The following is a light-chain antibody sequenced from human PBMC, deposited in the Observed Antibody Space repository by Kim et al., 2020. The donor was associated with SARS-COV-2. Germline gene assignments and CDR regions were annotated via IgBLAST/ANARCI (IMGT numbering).Light chain of an antibody. J-gene: IGKJ2*01. Sequence: LSLGERATLSCRASQSVSSSYLAWYQQKPGQAPRLLIYGASSRATGIPDRFSGSGSGTDFTLTISRLEPEDFAVYYCQQYGSSPYTFGQGTKLEI. CDR1: QSVSSSY. CDR2: GAS. CDR3: QQYGSSPYT. V-gene: IGKV3-20*01.